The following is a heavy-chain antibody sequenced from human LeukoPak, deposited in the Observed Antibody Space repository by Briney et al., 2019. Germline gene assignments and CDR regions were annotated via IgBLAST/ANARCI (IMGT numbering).Heavy chain of an antibody. CDR2: IKSKTDGRTT. CDR1: GFTFSNAW. D-gene: IGHD3-10*01. CDR3: TTGPFDYYGSASYLANGMDV. Sequence: GGSLRLSCAASGFTFSNAWMSWVRQAPGKGLEWVGRIKSKTDGRTTDYTAPVKGRFTMSRDDPKNTLYLQMNSLKTEDTAVFYCTTGPFDYYGSASYLANGMDVWGQGTTVTVSS. J-gene: IGHJ6*02. V-gene: IGHV3-15*01.